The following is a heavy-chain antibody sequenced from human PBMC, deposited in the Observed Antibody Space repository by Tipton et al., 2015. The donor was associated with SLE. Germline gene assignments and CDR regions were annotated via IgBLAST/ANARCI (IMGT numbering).Heavy chain of an antibody. V-gene: IGHV4-61*02. J-gene: IGHJ4*02. D-gene: IGHD2-15*01. CDR1: GASMNSGSYS. CDR3: ASFCSGGSCYA. CDR2: VYNTGTT. Sequence: TLSLTCSVSGASMNSGSYSWHWIRQPAGKGLEWIGRVYNTGTTNYNPSLKSRVTISLDPSKNQFSLKLSSVAAADTAVYYCASFCSGGSCYAWGQGTLVTVSS.